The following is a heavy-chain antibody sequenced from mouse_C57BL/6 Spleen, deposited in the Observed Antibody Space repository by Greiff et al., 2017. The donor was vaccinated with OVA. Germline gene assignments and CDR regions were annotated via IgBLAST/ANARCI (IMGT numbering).Heavy chain of an antibody. CDR3: ARDGSSYDWYFDV. D-gene: IGHD1-1*01. J-gene: IGHJ1*03. Sequence: VQLQQSGAELARPGASVKMSCKASGYTFTSYTMHWVKQRPGQGLEWIGYINPSSGYTKYNQKFKDQATLTADKSSSTAYMQLSSLTSEDSAVYYCARDGSSYDWYFDVWGTGTTVTVSS. V-gene: IGHV1-4*01. CDR2: INPSSGYT. CDR1: GYTFTSYT.